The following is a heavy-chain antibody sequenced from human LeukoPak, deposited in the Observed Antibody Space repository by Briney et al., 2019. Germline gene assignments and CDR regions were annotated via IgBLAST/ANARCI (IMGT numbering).Heavy chain of an antibody. CDR3: AREARKQLVI. Sequence: PGGSLRLSCAASGFTVSSNYMSWVRQAPGMGLEWVSVIYSGGSTYYADSVKGRFTISRDNSKNTLYLQMNSLRAEDTAVYYCAREARKQLVIWGQGTMVTVSS. J-gene: IGHJ3*02. D-gene: IGHD6-13*01. CDR2: IYSGGST. CDR1: GFTVSSNY. V-gene: IGHV3-53*01.